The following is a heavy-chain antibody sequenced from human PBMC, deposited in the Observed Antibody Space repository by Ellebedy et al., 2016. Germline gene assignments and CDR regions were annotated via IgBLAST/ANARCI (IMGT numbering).Heavy chain of an antibody. Sequence: ASVKVSCKASGYTFTRYAMNWVRQAPGQGLEWMGWISTNTGNPTYAQGFTGRFVFSLDTSVSTTYLQITNLKADDTAVYYCAKHNGSGMYYFDYWGQGTLVTVSS. J-gene: IGHJ4*02. CDR3: AKHNGSGMYYFDY. D-gene: IGHD6-19*01. V-gene: IGHV7-4-1*02. CDR2: ISTNTGNP. CDR1: GYTFTRYA.